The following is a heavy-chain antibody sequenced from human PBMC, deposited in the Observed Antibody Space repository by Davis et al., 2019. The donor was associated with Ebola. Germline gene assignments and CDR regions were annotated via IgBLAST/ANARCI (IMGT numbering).Heavy chain of an antibody. J-gene: IGHJ5*02. CDR2: ISVRSIT. CDR3: AKVHPPTTVTTGWFDP. CDR1: GFIFSSYA. D-gene: IGHD4-17*01. V-gene: IGHV3-23*01. Sequence: ESLKIPRAASGFIFSSYAMSWVHQAPGKGLEWVSSISVRSITYHADSVKGRFTISRDNSKNTLYLQMNSLRAEDTAVYYCAKVHPPTTVTTGWFDPWGQGTLVTVSS.